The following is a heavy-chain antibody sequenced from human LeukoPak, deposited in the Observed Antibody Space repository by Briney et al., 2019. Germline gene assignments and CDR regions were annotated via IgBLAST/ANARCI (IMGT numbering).Heavy chain of an antibody. CDR1: GGSISSSNYY. V-gene: IGHV4-39*07. CDR3: ARVGGLPRAGHTSRPNNWFDP. D-gene: IGHD3-16*01. CDR2: IYYSGGT. J-gene: IGHJ5*02. Sequence: SETLSLTCTVSGGSISSSNYYWGWIRQPPGKGLEWIGSIYYSGGTYYNPSLKSRVTISVDTSKNQFSLKLSSVTAADTAVYYCARVGGLPRAGHTSRPNNWFDPWGQGTLVTVSS.